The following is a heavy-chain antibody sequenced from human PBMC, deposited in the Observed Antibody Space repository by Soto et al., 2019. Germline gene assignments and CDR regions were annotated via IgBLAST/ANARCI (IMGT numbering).Heavy chain of an antibody. Sequence: ASGKVSCKASGYTVTSYGISWVRQSPGQGLEWMGWISAYNGNTNYAQKLQGRVTMTTDTSTSTAYMELRSLRSEDTAAYYCAGTYYYDSSGYDDAFDIWGQGTMVTVSS. J-gene: IGHJ3*02. CDR1: GYTVTSYG. CDR2: ISAYNGNT. V-gene: IGHV1-18*01. CDR3: AGTYYYDSSGYDDAFDI. D-gene: IGHD3-22*01.